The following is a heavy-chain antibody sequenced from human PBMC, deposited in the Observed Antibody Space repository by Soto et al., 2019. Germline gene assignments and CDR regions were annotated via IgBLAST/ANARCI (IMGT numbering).Heavy chain of an antibody. V-gene: IGHV3-33*01. CDR1: GFTFSSYG. CDR3: ARDLSRGYSYGSDY. CDR2: IWYDGSNK. Sequence: QVQLVESGGGVVQPGRSLRLSCAASGFTFSSYGMHWVRQAPGKGLEWVAVIWYDGSNKYYADSVKGRFTISRDNSKNTLYRQMTSLRAEDTAVYYCARDLSRGYSYGSDYWGQGTLVTVSS. J-gene: IGHJ4*02. D-gene: IGHD5-18*01.